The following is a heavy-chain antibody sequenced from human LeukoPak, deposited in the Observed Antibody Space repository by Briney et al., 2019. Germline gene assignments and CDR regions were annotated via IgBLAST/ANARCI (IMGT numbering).Heavy chain of an antibody. Sequence: ASVKVSCKTSGYTFTGYYMHWVRQAPGQGLERMGWIDPNSGGTKYAQKFQGRVTMTRDTSIITAYMELSRLRSDDTAVYYCARGENSSPEYFQHWGQGTLVTVSS. CDR2: IDPNSGGT. V-gene: IGHV1-2*02. D-gene: IGHD6-13*01. CDR3: ARGENSSPEYFQH. CDR1: GYTFTGYY. J-gene: IGHJ1*01.